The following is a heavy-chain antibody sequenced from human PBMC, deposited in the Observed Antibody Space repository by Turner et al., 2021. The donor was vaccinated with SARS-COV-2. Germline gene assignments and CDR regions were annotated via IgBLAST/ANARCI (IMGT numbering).Heavy chain of an antibody. CDR3: AKAGGLYCSGGSCYSGLFDY. CDR2: ISYDGSNT. Sequence: QVQLVASGGGVVQPGGSLRLSFAASGFPFSTSGMHWVRQAQGKGLEWVAVISYDGSNTYYADSVKGRFTISRDNSKNTLYLQMNSLRAEDTAVYYCAKAGGLYCSGGSCYSGLFDYWGQGTLVTVSS. D-gene: IGHD2-15*01. J-gene: IGHJ4*02. CDR1: GFPFSTSG. V-gene: IGHV3-30*18.